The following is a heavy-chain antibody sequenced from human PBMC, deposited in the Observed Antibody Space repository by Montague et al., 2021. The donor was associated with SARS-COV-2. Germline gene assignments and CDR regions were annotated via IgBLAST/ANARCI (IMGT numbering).Heavy chain of an antibody. CDR3: ARPSGSSFDY. CDR2: FYYAGGS. CDR1: GGSVSSISSH. D-gene: IGHD2/OR15-2a*01. V-gene: IGHV4-39*01. Sequence: SETLSLTCTVSGGSVSSISSHWGRNRQPPGKGLEYIGSFYYAGGSQYNPSLKSPVTISVDTSNDQLSLKMNSGAAADAAGYFCARPSGSSFDYWGQGTLVTVSS. J-gene: IGHJ4*02.